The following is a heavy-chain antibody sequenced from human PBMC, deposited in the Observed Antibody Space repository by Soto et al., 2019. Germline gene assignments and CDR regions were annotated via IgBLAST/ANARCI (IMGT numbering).Heavy chain of an antibody. CDR3: ARLPAGHYYYYYMDV. V-gene: IGHV3-74*01. CDR2: INSDGSST. CDR1: GFTFSTYW. J-gene: IGHJ6*03. D-gene: IGHD6-13*01. Sequence: GGSLRLSCAASGFTFSTYWMHWVRQTPGKGLEWVSRINSDGSSTSYADSAKGRFTISRDNAKNTLYLHMNSLRAEDTAVYYCARLPAGHYYYYYMDVWGKGTTVTVSS.